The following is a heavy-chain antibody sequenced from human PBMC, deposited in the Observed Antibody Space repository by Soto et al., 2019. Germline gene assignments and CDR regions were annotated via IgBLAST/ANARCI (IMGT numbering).Heavy chain of an antibody. Sequence: EVQLVESGGGLVKPGGSLRLSCAASGFTFSSYSMNWVRQAPGKGLEWVSSISSSSSYIYYADSVKGRFTISRDNAKNSLYLQMNSLRAEDTAVYYCARVNPGDSNFDYWGQGTLVTVSS. J-gene: IGHJ4*02. CDR2: ISSSSSYI. V-gene: IGHV3-21*01. CDR1: GFTFSSYS. CDR3: ARVNPGDSNFDY. D-gene: IGHD4-17*01.